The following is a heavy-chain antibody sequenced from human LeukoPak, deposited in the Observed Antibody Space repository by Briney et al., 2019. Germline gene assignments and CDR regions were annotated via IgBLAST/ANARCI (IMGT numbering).Heavy chain of an antibody. V-gene: IGHV1-2*02. CDR1: GYIFTDSN. CDR3: ATVERSFDFLLVPLTY. CDR2: INPKTGAT. J-gene: IGHJ4*02. D-gene: IGHD3-9*01. Sequence: ASVRVSCKASGYIFTDSNIHWLRQAPGQGLEWMGWINPKTGATKYAERFHGRVTMTGDTSISTGYMELSRLTSDDTAVYFCATVERSFDFLLVPLTYWGQGTLVTVSS.